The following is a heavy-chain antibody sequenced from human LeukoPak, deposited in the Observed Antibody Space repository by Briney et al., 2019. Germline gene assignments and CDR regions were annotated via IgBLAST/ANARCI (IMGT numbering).Heavy chain of an antibody. CDR3: ARSNNDGDYLGVGFDY. J-gene: IGHJ4*02. CDR1: GYTFSIYA. D-gene: IGHD4-17*01. V-gene: IGHV7-4-1*02. Sequence: GASVKVSCKASGYTFSIYAMNWMRQAPGQGLEWMGWINTNTGNPTYAQGFTGRFVFSLDTSVSTAYLQISSLQAEDTAVYYCARSNNDGDYLGVGFDYWGQGTLVTVSS. CDR2: INTNTGNP.